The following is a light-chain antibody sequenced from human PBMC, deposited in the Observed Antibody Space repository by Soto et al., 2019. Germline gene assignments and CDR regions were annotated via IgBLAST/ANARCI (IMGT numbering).Light chain of an antibody. CDR1: SSDVGYYNY. J-gene: IGLJ1*01. V-gene: IGLV2-8*01. Sequence: QSVLTQPPSASGSPGQSVTISCTGTSSDVGYYNYVSWHQQYPGKAPKLLIYEVSKRPSGVPDRFSGSKSGNTASLTVSGLQAADEADYYCTSYAGTDVHYVFGTGTKVTVL. CDR3: TSYAGTDVHYV. CDR2: EVS.